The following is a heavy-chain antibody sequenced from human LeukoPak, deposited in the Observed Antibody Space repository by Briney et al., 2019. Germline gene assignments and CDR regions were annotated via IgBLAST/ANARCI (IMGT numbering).Heavy chain of an antibody. J-gene: IGHJ4*02. V-gene: IGHV1-18*04. CDR1: GYTFSSDG. CDR2: ISAYNGNT. D-gene: IGHD3-16*01. Sequence: RVSCKASGYTFSSDGISWVRQAPGQRLEWMGWISAYNGNTNYAQKLQGRVMMTTDTSSSTSYMELRSLRSDDTAVYYCARDLLISSVGVGGYWGQGTLVTVSS. CDR3: ARDLLISSVGVGGY.